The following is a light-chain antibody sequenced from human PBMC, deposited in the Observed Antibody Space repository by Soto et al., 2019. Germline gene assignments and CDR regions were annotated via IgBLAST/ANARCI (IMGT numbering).Light chain of an antibody. CDR1: QSVSSN. CDR2: GAS. V-gene: IGKV3-15*01. Sequence: EIVMTQSPATLSVSPGERATLSCRDSQSVSSNLAWYQQKPGQAPRLLIYGASTSGTGIPARFSGSGSGTEFTLTISSLQSEDFAVYYCQQYNNWPLLTFGGGTKVEIK. CDR3: QQYNNWPLLT. J-gene: IGKJ4*01.